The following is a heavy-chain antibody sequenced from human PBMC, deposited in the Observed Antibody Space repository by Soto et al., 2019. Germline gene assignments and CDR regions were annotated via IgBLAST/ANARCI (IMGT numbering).Heavy chain of an antibody. CDR1: GFTFSDYY. CDR2: ISSSGSTI. V-gene: IGHV3-11*01. J-gene: IGHJ6*03. CDR3: AGGLGELSFLYYYYYMDV. Sequence: GGSLRLSCAASGFTFSDYYMSWIRQAPGKGLEWVSYISSSGSTIYYADSVKGRFTISRDNAKNSLYLQMNSLRAEDTAVYYCAGGLGELSFLYYYYYMDVWGKGTTVTVSS. D-gene: IGHD3-16*02.